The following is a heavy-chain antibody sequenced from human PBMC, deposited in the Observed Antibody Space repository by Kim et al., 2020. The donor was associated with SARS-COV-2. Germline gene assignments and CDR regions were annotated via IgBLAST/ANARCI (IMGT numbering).Heavy chain of an antibody. CDR3: ARRGPVVRFDY. V-gene: IGHV4-34*01. J-gene: IGHJ4*02. CDR2: INHSGST. CDR1: GGSFSGYY. D-gene: IGHD2-2*01. Sequence: SETLSLTCAVYGGSFSGYYWSWIRQPPGKGLEWIGEINHSGSTNYNPSLKSRVTISVDTSKNQFSLKLSSVTAADTAVYYCARRGPVVRFDYWGQGTLVTVSS.